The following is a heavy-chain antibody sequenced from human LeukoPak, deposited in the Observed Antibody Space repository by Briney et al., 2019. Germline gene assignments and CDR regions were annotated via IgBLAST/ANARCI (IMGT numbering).Heavy chain of an antibody. Sequence: PSEALSLTCTVSGGSISSYYWSWIRQPPGKGLEWIGYIYYSGSTNYNPSLKSRVTISVDTSKNQFSLRLSSVTAADTAVYYCARAGGTQLWLRGTLDYWGQGTLVTVSS. D-gene: IGHD5-18*01. CDR3: ARAGGTQLWLRGTLDY. V-gene: IGHV4-59*12. J-gene: IGHJ4*02. CDR1: GGSISSYY. CDR2: IYYSGST.